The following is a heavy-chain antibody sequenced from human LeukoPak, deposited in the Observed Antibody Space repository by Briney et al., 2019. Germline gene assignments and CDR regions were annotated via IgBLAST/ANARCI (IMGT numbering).Heavy chain of an antibody. CDR3: ARAGSRATNDAFDI. D-gene: IGHD1-26*01. J-gene: IGHJ3*02. CDR1: GGSISSGGYS. CDR2: IYHSGST. Sequence: KPSQTLSLTCAVSGGSISSGGYSWRWIRQPPGKXXXXIGYIYHSGSTYYNPSLKSRVTISVDRSKNQFSLKLSSVTAADTAVYYCARAGSRATNDAFDIWGQGTMVTVSS. V-gene: IGHV4-30-2*01.